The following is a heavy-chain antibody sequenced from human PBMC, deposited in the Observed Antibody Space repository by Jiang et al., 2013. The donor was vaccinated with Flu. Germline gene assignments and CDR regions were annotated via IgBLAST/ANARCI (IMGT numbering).Heavy chain of an antibody. J-gene: IGHJ4*02. D-gene: IGHD1-26*01. V-gene: IGHV3-11*01. CDR2: IRGSGKTI. CDR1: GFSVSDFY. CDR3: AREAQVGTTFDS. Sequence: QLLESGGGLVKPGGSLRLSCAASGFSVSDFYMSWIRQAPGKGLEWVAYIRGSGKTIHYADSVRGRFIISRDNAKMSVFLQMNTLRAEDTGVYFCAREAQVGTTFDSWGQGTLVTVSS.